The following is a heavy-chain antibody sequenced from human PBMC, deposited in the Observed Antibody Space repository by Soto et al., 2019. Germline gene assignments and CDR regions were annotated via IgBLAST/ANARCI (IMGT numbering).Heavy chain of an antibody. CDR3: ARDIPGESRGRSIQEVAFDI. Sequence: GGSLRLSCAASGFTFSSYGMHWVRQAPGKGLEWVAVIWYDGSNKYYADSVKGRFTISRDNSKNTLYLQMNSLRAEDTAVYYCARDIPGESRGRSIQEVAFDIWGQGTMVTVSS. V-gene: IGHV3-33*01. D-gene: IGHD2-15*01. CDR1: GFTFSSYG. J-gene: IGHJ3*02. CDR2: IWYDGSNK.